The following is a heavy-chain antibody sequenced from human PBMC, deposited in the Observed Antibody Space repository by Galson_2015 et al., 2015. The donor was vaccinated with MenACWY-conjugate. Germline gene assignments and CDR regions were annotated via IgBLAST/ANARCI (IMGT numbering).Heavy chain of an antibody. Sequence: SGGSASSSGYYWTWIRQPPGKGLEWIGLIYDGGTTKYNPSLKGRVTISLDTSKNQVSLKLSSVTAADTAVYYCAREFSYWGQGTLVTVSS. V-gene: IGHV4-61*08. D-gene: IGHD2/OR15-2a*01. CDR1: GGSASSSGYY. CDR2: IYDGGTT. CDR3: AREFSY. J-gene: IGHJ4*02.